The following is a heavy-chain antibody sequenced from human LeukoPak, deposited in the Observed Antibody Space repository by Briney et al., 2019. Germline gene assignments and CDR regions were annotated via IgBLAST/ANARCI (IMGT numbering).Heavy chain of an antibody. CDR3: ACSTMGVDY. V-gene: IGHV1-18*01. Sequence: GASVKVSCKASGYTYTSYGISWVRQAPGQGLEWMGWISAYNGNTNYAQKFQGRVTITADESTSTAYMELSSLRSEDTAVYYCACSTMGVDYWGQGTLVTVSS. J-gene: IGHJ4*02. CDR2: ISAYNGNT. D-gene: IGHD3-10*01. CDR1: GYTYTSYG.